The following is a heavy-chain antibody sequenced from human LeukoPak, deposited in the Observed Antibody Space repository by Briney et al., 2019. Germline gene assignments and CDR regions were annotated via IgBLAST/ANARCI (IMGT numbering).Heavy chain of an antibody. D-gene: IGHD3-10*01. CDR3: ASYGSGRDFS. J-gene: IGHJ4*02. CDR1: GFTFSSFS. V-gene: IGHV3-7*01. CDR2: IKQDGSER. Sequence: GGSLRLSCAASGFTFSSFSMSWVRQPPGKGLEWVANIKQDGSERYYVDSVKGRFTISRDNAKNSLFLQMNSLRSEDTAVYYCASYGSGRDFSWGQGTLVTVSS.